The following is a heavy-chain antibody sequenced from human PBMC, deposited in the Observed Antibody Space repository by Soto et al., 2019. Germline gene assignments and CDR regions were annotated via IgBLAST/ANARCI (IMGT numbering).Heavy chain of an antibody. CDR2: IWYDGSNK. D-gene: IGHD6-13*01. Sequence: VQLVESGGGVVQPGRSLRLSCAASGFTFSTYGMHWVRQAPGRGLEWVAAIWYDGSNKYYADSVKGRFTISRDNSKNTLYLQMNSLRAEDTAMYYCARTSISGYSSTWLPGYWGQGTLVTVSS. J-gene: IGHJ4*02. CDR3: ARTSISGYSSTWLPGY. CDR1: GFTFSTYG. V-gene: IGHV3-33*01.